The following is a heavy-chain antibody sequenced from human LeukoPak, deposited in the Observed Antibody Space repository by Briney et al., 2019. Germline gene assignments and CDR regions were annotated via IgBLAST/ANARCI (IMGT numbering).Heavy chain of an antibody. J-gene: IGHJ5*02. V-gene: IGHV3-11*04. D-gene: IGHD1-20*01. CDR3: ASTYNWNPAYNWFDP. Sequence: GGSLRLSCAASGFTFSDYYMSWIRQAPGKGLEWVSYTSSSGSTIYYADSVKGRFTISRDNAKNSLYLQMNSLRAEDTAVYYCASTYNWNPAYNWFDPWGQGTLVTVSS. CDR1: GFTFSDYY. CDR2: TSSSGSTI.